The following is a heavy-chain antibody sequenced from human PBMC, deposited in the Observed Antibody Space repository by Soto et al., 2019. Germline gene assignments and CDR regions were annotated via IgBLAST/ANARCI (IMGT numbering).Heavy chain of an antibody. D-gene: IGHD3-9*01. CDR1: GFTFSSYG. CDR2: IWYDGSNK. Sequence: GGSLRLSCAASGFTFSSYGMHWVRQAPGKGLEWVAVIWYDGSNKYYADSVKGRFTISRDNSKNTLYLQMNSLRAEDTAVYYCAREGYDILTGYSTHYYYYYGMDVWGQGTTVTVSS. CDR3: AREGYDILTGYSTHYYYYYGMDV. J-gene: IGHJ6*02. V-gene: IGHV3-33*01.